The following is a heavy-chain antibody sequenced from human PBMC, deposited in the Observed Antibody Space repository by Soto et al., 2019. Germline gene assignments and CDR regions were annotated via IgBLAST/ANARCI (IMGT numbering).Heavy chain of an antibody. Sequence: PSETLSLTCTVSGGSISSGDYYWSWIRQPPGKGLEWIGYIYYSGNTYYNPSLKSRVTISVDTSKNQFSLKLSSVTAADTAVYYCARALIQLWPHYYYGMDVWGQGTTATVSS. CDR2: IYYSGNT. CDR1: GGSISSGDYY. CDR3: ARALIQLWPHYYYGMDV. D-gene: IGHD5-18*01. J-gene: IGHJ6*02. V-gene: IGHV4-30-4*01.